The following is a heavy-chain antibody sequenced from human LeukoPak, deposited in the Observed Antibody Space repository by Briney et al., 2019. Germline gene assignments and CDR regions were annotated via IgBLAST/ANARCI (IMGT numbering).Heavy chain of an antibody. Sequence: ASVKVSCKASGYTFTSYDINWVRQATGQGLEWMGWMNPNSGNTGYAQKFQGRVTKTTDTSTRTAYMELRSLRSDDTAVYYCARVERDSSGWYLNYNYYFMDVWGKGTTVTISS. D-gene: IGHD6-19*01. CDR1: GYTFTSYD. CDR3: ARVERDSSGWYLNYNYYFMDV. CDR2: MNPNSGNT. V-gene: IGHV1-8*01. J-gene: IGHJ6*03.